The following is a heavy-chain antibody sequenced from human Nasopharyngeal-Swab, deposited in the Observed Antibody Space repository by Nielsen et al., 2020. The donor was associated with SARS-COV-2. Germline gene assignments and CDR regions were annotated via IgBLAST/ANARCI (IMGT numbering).Heavy chain of an antibody. J-gene: IGHJ4*02. V-gene: IGHV3-20*04. Sequence: GESLKISCAASGFTFSSHWMHWVRQPTGKGLEWVAGIEWNGDSSGYADSVKGRFTISRDNAKNSLYLEMNSLRTEDTALYYCARGGSSGSSVIDYWGQGTLVTVSS. CDR2: IEWNGDSS. CDR3: ARGGSSGSSVIDY. D-gene: IGHD1-26*01. CDR1: GFTFSSHW.